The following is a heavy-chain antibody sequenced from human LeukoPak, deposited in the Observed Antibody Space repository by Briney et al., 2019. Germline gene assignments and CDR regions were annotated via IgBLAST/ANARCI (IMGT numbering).Heavy chain of an antibody. D-gene: IGHD6-13*01. V-gene: IGHV3-30*18. CDR2: ISYDGSNK. CDR3: AKDWAAAGTGYYYYYYGMDV. Sequence: GRSLRLSCAASGFTFSSYGMHWVRQAPGKGLEWGAVISYDGSNKYYADSVKGRFTISRDNSKNTLYLQMNSLRAEDTAVYYCAKDWAAAGTGYYYYYYGMDVWGQGTTVTVSS. J-gene: IGHJ6*02. CDR1: GFTFSSYG.